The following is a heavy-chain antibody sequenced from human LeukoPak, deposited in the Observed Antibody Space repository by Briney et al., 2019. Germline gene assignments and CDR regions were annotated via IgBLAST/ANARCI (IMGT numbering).Heavy chain of an antibody. CDR1: GGTFSSYA. V-gene: IGHV1-69*01. CDR2: IIPIFGTA. CDR3: ASLTGTTRGGYYYYYGMDV. D-gene: IGHD1-20*01. J-gene: IGHJ6*04. Sequence: SVKVSCKAYGGTFSSYAISWVRRAPGQGLEWMGGIIPIFGTANYAQKFQGRVTITADESTSTAYMELSSLRSEDTAVYYCASLTGTTRGGYYYYYGMDVWGKGTTVTVSS.